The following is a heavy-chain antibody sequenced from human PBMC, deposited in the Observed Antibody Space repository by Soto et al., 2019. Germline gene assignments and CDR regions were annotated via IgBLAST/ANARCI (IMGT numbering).Heavy chain of an antibody. CDR2: ISSSGSTI. CDR3: ARDPYHDY. CDR1: GFTFSNYN. Sequence: PGGSLRLSCAVSGFTFSNYNMNWVRQAPGKGLEWVSYISSSGSTIYYADSVKGRFTISRDNAENSLYLQMNSLRDEDTAVYYCARDPYHDYWGQGTLVTVSS. V-gene: IGHV3-48*02. D-gene: IGHD2-2*01. J-gene: IGHJ4*02.